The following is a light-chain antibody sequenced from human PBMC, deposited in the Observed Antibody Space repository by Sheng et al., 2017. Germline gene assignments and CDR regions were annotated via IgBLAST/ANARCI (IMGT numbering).Light chain of an antibody. V-gene: IGLV2-11*01. Sequence: QSALTQPRSVSGSPGQSVTISCTGTNSDLGGYNYVSWYQQHPGKAPKFIIYDVNKRPSGVPDRFSGSKSGNTASLTISGLQAEDEADYYCCSYAGSSTFVVFGGGTKLTVL. CDR2: DVN. J-gene: IGLJ2*01. CDR1: NSDLGGYNY. CDR3: CSYAGSSTFVV.